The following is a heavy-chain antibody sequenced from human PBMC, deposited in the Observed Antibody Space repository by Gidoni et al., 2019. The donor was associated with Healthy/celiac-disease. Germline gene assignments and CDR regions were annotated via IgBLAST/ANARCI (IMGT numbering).Heavy chain of an antibody. CDR1: GYTFTSYY. CDR2: INPSGGST. D-gene: IGHD6-19*01. V-gene: IGHV1-46*03. Sequence: QVQLVQSGAEVKKPGASVKVSCKASGYTFTSYYMHWVRQAPGQGLEWMGIINPSGGSTSYAQKFQGRVTMTRDTSTSTVYMELSSLRSEDTAVYYCARGAYSSGWYSAAFDIWGQGTMVTVSS. J-gene: IGHJ3*02. CDR3: ARGAYSSGWYSAAFDI.